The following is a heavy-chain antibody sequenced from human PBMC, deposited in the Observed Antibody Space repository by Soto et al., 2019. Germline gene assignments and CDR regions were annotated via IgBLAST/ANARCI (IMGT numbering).Heavy chain of an antibody. Sequence: SETLSLTCAVYGGSFSSYYWSWIRQPPVKGLEWIGEINHSGSTNYNPSLKSRVTISVDTSKNQFSLKLSSVTAADTAVYYCARVRARAGGVTGTHYYYYGMDVWGQGTTVTVSS. CDR2: INHSGST. CDR1: GGSFSSYY. V-gene: IGHV4-34*01. CDR3: ARVRARAGGVTGTHYYYYGMDV. J-gene: IGHJ6*02. D-gene: IGHD1-20*01.